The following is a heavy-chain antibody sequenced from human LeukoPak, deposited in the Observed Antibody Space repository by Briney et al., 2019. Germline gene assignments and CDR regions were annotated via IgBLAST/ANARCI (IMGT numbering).Heavy chain of an antibody. Sequence: KPSETLSLTCSVSGXSISNYYWSWVRQPPGKALEWIGYIYYSGTTNYNPSLKSRVTMSVDTSKNQFSLKLSSVTAADTALYYCARRYEGSGYAYDYWGQGILVTVSS. CDR1: GXSISNYY. CDR2: IYYSGTT. J-gene: IGHJ4*02. CDR3: ARRYEGSGYAYDY. D-gene: IGHD3-22*01. V-gene: IGHV4-59*08.